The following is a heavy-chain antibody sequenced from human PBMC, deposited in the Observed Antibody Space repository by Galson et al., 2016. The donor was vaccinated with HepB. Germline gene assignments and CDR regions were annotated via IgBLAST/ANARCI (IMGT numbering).Heavy chain of an antibody. Sequence: SLRLSCAASGFTFDDAMHWVRQVPGKGLEWVSGISWNGGGIGYADSVKGRFTISRDDAKKSLYLQMNNWRTEDTALYYCATYIGNYYLYCAMDVWGQGTTVTVSS. CDR3: ATYIGNYYLYCAMDV. J-gene: IGHJ6*02. V-gene: IGHV3-9*01. CDR1: GFTFDDA. D-gene: IGHD1-26*01. CDR2: ISWNGGGI.